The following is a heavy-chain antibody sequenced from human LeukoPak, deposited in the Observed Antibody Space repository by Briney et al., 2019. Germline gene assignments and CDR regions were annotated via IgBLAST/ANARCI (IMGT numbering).Heavy chain of an antibody. CDR3: AKSTDILTGYYFTYYYYMDV. Sequence: ETLSLTCTVSGGSISSSSYYWGWIRQPPGKGLEWVSAISGSGGSTYYADSVKGRFTISRDNSKNTLYLQMNSLRAEDTAVYYCAKSTDILTGYYFTYYYYMDVWGKGTTVTVSS. J-gene: IGHJ6*03. CDR2: ISGSGGST. D-gene: IGHD3-9*01. V-gene: IGHV3-23*01. CDR1: GGSISSSSYY.